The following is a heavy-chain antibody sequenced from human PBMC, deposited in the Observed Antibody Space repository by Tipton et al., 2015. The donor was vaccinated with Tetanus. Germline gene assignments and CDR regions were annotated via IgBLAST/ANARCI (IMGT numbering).Heavy chain of an antibody. CDR1: GFTFSSYG. D-gene: IGHD3-16*01. V-gene: IGHV3-30*18. J-gene: IGHJ6*02. CDR2: ISYDGSNK. Sequence: SLRLSCAASGFTFSSYGMHWVRQAPGKGLEWVAVISYDGSNKYYADSVKGRFTISRDNSKNTLYLQMNSLRAEDTAVYYCAKDLVWGVNYYYYGMDVWGQGTTVTVSS. CDR3: AKDLVWGVNYYYYGMDV.